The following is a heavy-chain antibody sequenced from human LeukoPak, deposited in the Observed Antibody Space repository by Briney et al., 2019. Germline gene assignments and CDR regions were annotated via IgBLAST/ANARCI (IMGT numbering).Heavy chain of an antibody. J-gene: IGHJ4*02. D-gene: IGHD2-8*01. Sequence: SETLSLTCGVSGGSITSTNWWSWVRQPPGQGLEWTGEISLSGLTNYNPSLKSRVTMALDKSKNHLSLHLTSVTAADTAVYYCSRENGAFSPVGYWGQGTLVTVPS. V-gene: IGHV4-4*02. CDR1: GGSITSTNW. CDR3: SRENGAFSPVGY. CDR2: ISLSGLT.